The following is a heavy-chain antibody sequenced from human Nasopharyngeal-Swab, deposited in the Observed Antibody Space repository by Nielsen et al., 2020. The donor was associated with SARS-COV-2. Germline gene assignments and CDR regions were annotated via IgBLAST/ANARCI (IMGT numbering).Heavy chain of an antibody. J-gene: IGHJ4*02. CDR1: GFTFSDYY. Sequence: GGSLRLSCAASGFTFSDYYMSWIRQAPGKGLEWVSYISSSGSTIYYGDSVKGRFTISRDNAKNSLYLQMNSLRAEDTAVYYCARTGRYDSSGYYPPFDYWGQGTLVTVSS. CDR2: ISSSGSTI. D-gene: IGHD3-22*01. CDR3: ARTGRYDSSGYYPPFDY. V-gene: IGHV3-11*01.